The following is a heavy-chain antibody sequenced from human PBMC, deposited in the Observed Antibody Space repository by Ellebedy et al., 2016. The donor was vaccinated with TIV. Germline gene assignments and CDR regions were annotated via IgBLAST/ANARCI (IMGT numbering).Heavy chain of an antibody. CDR1: GGSISSGGYY. CDR2: IYYSGST. J-gene: IGHJ6*02. CDR3: ARDIVVAATDYYYYGMDV. D-gene: IGHD2-15*01. Sequence: LRLSXTVSGGSISSGGYYWSWIRQHSGKGLEWIGYIYYSGSTYYNPSLKSRVTISVDTSKNQFSLKLSSVTAADTAVYYCARDIVVAATDYYYYGMDVWGQGTTVTVSS. V-gene: IGHV4-31*03.